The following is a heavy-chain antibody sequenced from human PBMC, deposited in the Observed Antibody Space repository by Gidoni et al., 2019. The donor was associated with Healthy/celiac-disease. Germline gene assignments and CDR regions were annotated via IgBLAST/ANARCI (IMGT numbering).Heavy chain of an antibody. CDR3: AREPITMIGGFDY. D-gene: IGHD3-10*01. CDR1: GFTFSDSS. CDR2: ISSSGSTI. Sequence: QVQLVESGGGLAKPGGSLSRSCAASGFTFSDSSMSWIRQAPGKGLEWVSYISSSGSTINYADSVKGRFTISRDNAKNSLYLQMNSLRAEDTAVYYCAREPITMIGGFDYWGQGTLVTVSS. J-gene: IGHJ4*02. V-gene: IGHV3-11*01.